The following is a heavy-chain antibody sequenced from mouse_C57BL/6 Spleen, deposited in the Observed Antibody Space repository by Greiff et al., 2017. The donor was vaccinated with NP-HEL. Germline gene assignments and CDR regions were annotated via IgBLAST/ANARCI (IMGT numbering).Heavy chain of an antibody. Sequence: VQLQQSGAELVRPGASVKLSCKASGYTFTDYYINWVKQRPGQGLEWIARIYPGSGNTYYNEKFKGKATLTAEKSSSTAYMQLSSLTSEDSAVYFCARQDDYHCDYWGQGTTLTVSS. CDR3: ARQDDYHCDY. CDR2: IYPGSGNT. J-gene: IGHJ2*01. CDR1: GYTFTDYY. D-gene: IGHD2-4*01. V-gene: IGHV1-76*01.